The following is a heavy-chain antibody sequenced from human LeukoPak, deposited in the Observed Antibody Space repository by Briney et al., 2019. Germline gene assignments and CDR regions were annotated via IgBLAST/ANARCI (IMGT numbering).Heavy chain of an antibody. Sequence: GGSLRLSCAASGFTFDDYAMHWVRQAPGKGLEWVSGISWNSGSIGYADSVKGRFTISRDNAKNSLYLQMNSLRAEDTAVYYCAKTDYYDSSGYPSVGMDVWGQGTTVTVSS. V-gene: IGHV3-9*01. D-gene: IGHD3-22*01. CDR1: GFTFDDYA. CDR3: AKTDYYDSSGYPSVGMDV. J-gene: IGHJ6*02. CDR2: ISWNSGSI.